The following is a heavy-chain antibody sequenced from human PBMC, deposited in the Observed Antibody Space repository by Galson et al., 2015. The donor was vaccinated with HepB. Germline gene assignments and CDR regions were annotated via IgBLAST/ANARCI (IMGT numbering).Heavy chain of an antibody. Sequence: SVKVSCKASGYTFTGYYMHWVRQAPGQGLEWMGWINPNSGGTNYAQKVQGRVTMTRDASISTAYMELSRLRSDETAVYYCARDLRTYYDFWSGPRELDYWGQGTLVTVSS. J-gene: IGHJ4*02. CDR3: ARDLRTYYDFWSGPRELDY. D-gene: IGHD3-3*01. CDR1: GYTFTGYY. V-gene: IGHV1-2*02. CDR2: INPNSGGT.